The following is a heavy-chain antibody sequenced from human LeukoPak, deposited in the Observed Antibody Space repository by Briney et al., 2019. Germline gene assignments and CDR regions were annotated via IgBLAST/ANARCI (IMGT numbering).Heavy chain of an antibody. CDR1: GGSISSGGYS. CDR2: IYHSGST. CDR3: ARGLVPDDY. D-gene: IGHD2-2*01. V-gene: IGHV4-30-2*01. Sequence: PSETLSLTCAVSGGSISSGGYSWSWIRQPPGKGLEWIGYIYHSGSTYYNPSLKSRVTISVDRSKNQFSLKLSSVTAADTAVYYCARGLVPDDYWGQGTLVTVSS. J-gene: IGHJ4*02.